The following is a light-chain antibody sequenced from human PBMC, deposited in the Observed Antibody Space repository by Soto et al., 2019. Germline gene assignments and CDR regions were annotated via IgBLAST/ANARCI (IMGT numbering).Light chain of an antibody. CDR2: YDT. Sequence: SYELTQPPSMSVAPGKTARITCGGNNIGSKSVHWFQQKSGQAPVLVIYYDTGRPSGIPERFSGSNFGDTATLTISRVAVGDEADYYCQVWDRSSDPVVFGGGTKLTVL. CDR1: NIGSKS. V-gene: IGLV3-21*04. CDR3: QVWDRSSDPVV. J-gene: IGLJ2*01.